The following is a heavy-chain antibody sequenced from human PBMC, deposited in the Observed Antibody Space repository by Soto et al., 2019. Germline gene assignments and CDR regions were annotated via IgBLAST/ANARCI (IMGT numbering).Heavy chain of an antibody. CDR1: GGSMRNYF. CDR3: AAGEASSRNLAPYYLDF. Sequence: SETLSLTCTVSGGSMRNYFWTWIRQPPGKGLEWIGYIHYSGTTSFSPSYNPSLRSRVTISEDTSKNQFSLKLLSVTTADTAVYFCAAGEASSRNLAPYYLDFWGQGTLVTVSS. V-gene: IGHV4-59*01. J-gene: IGHJ4*02. CDR2: IHYSGTT. D-gene: IGHD6-13*01.